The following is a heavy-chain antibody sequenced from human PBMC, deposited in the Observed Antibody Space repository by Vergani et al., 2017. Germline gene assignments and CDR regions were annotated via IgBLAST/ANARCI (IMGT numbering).Heavy chain of an antibody. CDR3: ARRYCSGGSCSPDF. V-gene: IGHV1-58*02. J-gene: IGHJ4*02. Sequence: QMQLVQSGPEVKKPGTSVKVSCKASGFTFSSSAMQWVRQARGQRLEWIGWIVVGSGNTNYAQKFQERVTITRDMSTSTAYMEMSSLRSEDTAVYYCARRYCSGGSCSPDFWGQGTLVTVSS. CDR2: IVVGSGNT. D-gene: IGHD2-15*01. CDR1: GFTFSSSA.